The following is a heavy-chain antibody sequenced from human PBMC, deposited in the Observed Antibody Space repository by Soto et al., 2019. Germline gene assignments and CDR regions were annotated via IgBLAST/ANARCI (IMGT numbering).Heavy chain of an antibody. CDR2: IIPIFRTA. J-gene: IGHJ6*02. D-gene: IGHD2-2*01. Sequence: QVQLVQSGAEVKKPGSSVKVSCKASGGTFSTYTVSWVRQAPGQGLEWMGGIIPIFRTANYAQKFQGRVTVTADESTSTAYMELSSLRSEVTAVYYCARRYCISTSCHYYGMDVWGQGTTVTVSS. CDR1: GGTFSTYT. V-gene: IGHV1-69*12. CDR3: ARRYCISTSCHYYGMDV.